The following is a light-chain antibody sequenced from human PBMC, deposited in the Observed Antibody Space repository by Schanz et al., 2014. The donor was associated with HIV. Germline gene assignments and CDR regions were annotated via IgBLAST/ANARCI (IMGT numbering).Light chain of an antibody. V-gene: IGKV3-15*01. CDR3: QQYNSWPRT. J-gene: IGKJ1*01. Sequence: EIVMTQSPATLSVSPGERATLSCRASQSVSSNLAWYQQKPGQAPRLLIYGAFTRATGIPVRFSGSGSGTDFTLTISGLQSEDFAVYSCQQYNSWPRTFGQGTKVEIK. CDR2: GAF. CDR1: QSVSSN.